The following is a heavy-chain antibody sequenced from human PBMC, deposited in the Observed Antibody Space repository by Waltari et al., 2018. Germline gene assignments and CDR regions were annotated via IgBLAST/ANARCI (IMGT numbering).Heavy chain of an antibody. CDR3: ARHIGYCSSTSCYSLYYFDY. CDR1: GGSISRSSYY. D-gene: IGHD2-2*03. J-gene: IGHJ4*02. Sequence: QLQLQESGPGLVKPSETLSLTCTVSGGSISRSSYYWGWIRPPPGKGLEWIGSIYYSGSTYYNPSLKSRVTISVDTSKNQFSLKLSSVTAADTAVYYCARHIGYCSSTSCYSLYYFDYWGQGTLVTVSS. V-gene: IGHV4-39*01. CDR2: IYYSGST.